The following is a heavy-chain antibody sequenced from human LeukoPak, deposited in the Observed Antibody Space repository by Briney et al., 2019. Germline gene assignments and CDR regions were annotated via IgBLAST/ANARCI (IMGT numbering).Heavy chain of an antibody. CDR1: GFTFDDYG. CDR3: ARDRGGSYMYLQH. V-gene: IGHV3-20*04. J-gene: IGHJ1*01. D-gene: IGHD1-26*01. Sequence: GGSLRLSCAASGFTFDDYGMSWVRQAPGKGLEWVSGINWNGGRAGHADSVKGRFTISRDNAKNSLFLQMNSLRAEDTALYYCARDRGGSYMYLQHWGQGTLVTVSS. CDR2: INWNGGRA.